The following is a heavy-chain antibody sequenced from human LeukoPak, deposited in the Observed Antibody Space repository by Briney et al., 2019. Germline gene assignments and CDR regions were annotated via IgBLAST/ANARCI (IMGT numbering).Heavy chain of an antibody. Sequence: GGSLRLSCAASGFTFSSYSMNWVRQAPRKGLEWVSSISSSSYIYYADSVKGRFTISRDKAKNSLYLQMNSLRAEDTAVYYCARRDSSGWNDAFDIWGQGTMVTVSS. J-gene: IGHJ3*02. CDR1: GFTFSSYS. D-gene: IGHD6-25*01. CDR3: ARRDSSGWNDAFDI. V-gene: IGHV3-21*01. CDR2: ISSSSYI.